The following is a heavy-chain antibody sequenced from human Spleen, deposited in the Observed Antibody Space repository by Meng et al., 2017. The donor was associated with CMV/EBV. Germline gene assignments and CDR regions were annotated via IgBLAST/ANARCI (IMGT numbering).Heavy chain of an antibody. CDR3: ARIGWSSWPGISWFDP. D-gene: IGHD6-13*01. V-gene: IGHV4-59*01. CDR1: GDSLSGFY. J-gene: IGHJ5*02. CDR2: IYYSGYT. Sequence: SETLSLTCTVSGDSLSGFYWSWIRQPPGKGLEWIGYIYYSGYTNYIPSLKSRATISVDRPKKQFSLELTSATAADTAVYFCARIGWSSWPGISWFDPWGLGTLVTVSS.